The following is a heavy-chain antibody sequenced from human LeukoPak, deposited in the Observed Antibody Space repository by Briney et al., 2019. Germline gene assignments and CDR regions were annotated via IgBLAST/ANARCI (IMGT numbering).Heavy chain of an antibody. J-gene: IGHJ6*03. CDR2: IYTSGST. CDR1: GGSISSSY. CDR3: ARDSILTGYYRYYYYYYMDV. Sequence: PSETLSLTCTVSGGSISSSYWSWIRQPAGKGLEWTGRIYTSGSTNYNPSLKSRVTMSVDTSKNQFSLKLSSVTAADTAVYYCARDSILTGYYRYYYYYYMDVWGKGITVTVSS. V-gene: IGHV4-4*07. D-gene: IGHD3-9*01.